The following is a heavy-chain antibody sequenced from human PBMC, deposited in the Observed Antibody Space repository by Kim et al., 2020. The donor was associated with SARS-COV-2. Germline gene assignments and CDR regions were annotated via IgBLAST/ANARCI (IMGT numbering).Heavy chain of an antibody. CDR3: ARRTDPYYYDSSGYYDY. V-gene: IGHV4-39*07. CDR1: GGSISSSSYY. D-gene: IGHD3-22*01. Sequence: SETLSLTCTVSGGSISSSSYYWGWIRQPPGKGLEWIGSIYYSGSTYYNPSLKSRVTISVDTSKNQFSLKLSSVTAADTAVYYCARRTDPYYYDSSGYYDYWGQGTLVTVSS. CDR2: IYYSGST. J-gene: IGHJ4*02.